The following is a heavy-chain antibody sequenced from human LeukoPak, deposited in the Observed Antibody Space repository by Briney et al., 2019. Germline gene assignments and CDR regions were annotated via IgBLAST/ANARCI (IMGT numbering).Heavy chain of an antibody. V-gene: IGHV4-34*01. CDR2: INHSGST. CDR3: ARGRSRSYYDFRSGYFDY. CDR1: GGSFSGYY. Sequence: SETLSLTCAVYGGSFSGYYWSWIRQPPGKGLEWIGEINHSGSTNYNPSLKSRVTISVDTSKNQFSLKLSSVTAADTAVYYCARGRSRSYYDFRSGYFDYWGQGTLVTVSS. J-gene: IGHJ4*02. D-gene: IGHD3-3*01.